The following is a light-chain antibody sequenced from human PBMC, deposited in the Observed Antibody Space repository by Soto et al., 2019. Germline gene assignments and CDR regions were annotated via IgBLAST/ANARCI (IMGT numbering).Light chain of an antibody. CDR3: QQYYGLPPLT. Sequence: DIQMTQSASSASASVGDRLTITCRASQGISTWIAWYQQKPVKAPNLLXYHASKLAKGVTSRFSGSGSGTDFSFIITSLQREDLATYYCQQYYGLPPLTFGQGTRLEIK. CDR1: QGISTW. CDR2: HAS. J-gene: IGKJ5*01. V-gene: IGKV1D-12*01.